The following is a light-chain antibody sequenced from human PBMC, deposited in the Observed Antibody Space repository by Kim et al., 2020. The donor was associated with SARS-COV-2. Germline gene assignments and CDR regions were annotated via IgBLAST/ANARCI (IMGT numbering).Light chain of an antibody. V-gene: IGLV1-44*01. CDR1: SSNIGSNP. CDR2: TNN. Sequence: QSVLTQPPSASGTPGQRVTISCSGSSSNIGSNPVNWYQQFPGTAPKLLIYTNNQWPSGVPDRFSGSKSDTSASLAISGLQSEDEADYYCAAWDDSLNGVVFGGGTKLTVL. CDR3: AAWDDSLNGVV. J-gene: IGLJ2*01.